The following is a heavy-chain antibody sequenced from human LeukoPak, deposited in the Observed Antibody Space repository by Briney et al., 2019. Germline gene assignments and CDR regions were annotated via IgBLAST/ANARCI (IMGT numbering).Heavy chain of an antibody. Sequence: PSETLSLTCSVSSGSITNSNYFWGWIRQPPGKGLEWIGNIYYSGNTYYNPSLKSRVTMSVDTSKNEFSLKLSSVTAADTAVYYCARDDRFPGGYYFDYWGQGTLVTVSS. CDR3: ARDDRFPGGYYFDY. D-gene: IGHD2-15*01. CDR1: SGSITNSNYF. J-gene: IGHJ4*02. CDR2: IYYSGNT. V-gene: IGHV4-39*07.